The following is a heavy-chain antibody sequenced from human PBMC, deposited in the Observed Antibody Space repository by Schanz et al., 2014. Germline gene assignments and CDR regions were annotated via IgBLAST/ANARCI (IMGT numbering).Heavy chain of an antibody. Sequence: QVQLQQWGAGLLKPSETLSLTCAVYGGPFSGYFWSWIRQSPGKGLQWIGEIHHSGSIIYNPSLKSRVTISVDTSKNQFSLKRSSVTAADTAVYYCARGPDSTSADVTRGRRRYYFDYWGQGTLVTVSS. V-gene: IGHV4-34*01. D-gene: IGHD6-13*01. CDR2: IHHSGSI. CDR1: GGPFSGYF. J-gene: IGHJ4*02. CDR3: ARGPDSTSADVTRGRRRYYFDY.